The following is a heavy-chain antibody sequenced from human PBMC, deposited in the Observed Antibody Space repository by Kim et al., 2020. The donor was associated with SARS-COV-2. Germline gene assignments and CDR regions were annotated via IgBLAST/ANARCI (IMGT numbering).Heavy chain of an antibody. D-gene: IGHD6-25*01. CDR2: TYYRSKWSF. J-gene: IGHJ5*02. Sequence: SQTLSLTCAISGDSVSTYSAAWNWIRQSTSRGLEWLGRTYYRSKWSFDYAVSVKSRITINPDTSKNQFSLQMNSVTPEDTAVYYCTREAASSFDPWGQGTLVTVSS. CDR3: TREAASSFDP. V-gene: IGHV6-1*01. CDR1: GDSVSTYSAA.